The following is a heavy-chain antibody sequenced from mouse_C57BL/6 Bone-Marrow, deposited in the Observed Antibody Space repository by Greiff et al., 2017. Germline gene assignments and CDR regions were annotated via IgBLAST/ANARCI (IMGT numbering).Heavy chain of an antibody. D-gene: IGHD1-1*01. CDR2: IHPNSGST. CDR1: GYTFTSYW. CDR3: ASDYGSRYWYFHV. J-gene: IGHJ1*03. Sequence: QVHVKQPGAELVKPGASVKLSCKASGYTFTSYWMHWVKQRPGQGLEWIGMIHPNSGSTNYNEKFKSKATLTVDKSSSTASMQLSSLTSEDSAVFYCASDYGSRYWYFHVWGTGTTVTVSS. V-gene: IGHV1-64*01.